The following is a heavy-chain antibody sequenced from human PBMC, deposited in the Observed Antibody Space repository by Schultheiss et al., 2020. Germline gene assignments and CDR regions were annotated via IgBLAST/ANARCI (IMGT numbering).Heavy chain of an antibody. Sequence: GGSLRLSCAASGFTFGSYALSWVRQIPGKGLGWVSATSGRGDSTYYADSVKGRFTISRDNSKNTLYLQMNSLRAEDTAVYYCAKGRGYSGYDTYFDYWGQGTLVTVAS. CDR2: TSGRGDST. V-gene: IGHV3-23*01. CDR3: AKGRGYSGYDTYFDY. D-gene: IGHD5-12*01. CDR1: GFTFGSYA. J-gene: IGHJ4*02.